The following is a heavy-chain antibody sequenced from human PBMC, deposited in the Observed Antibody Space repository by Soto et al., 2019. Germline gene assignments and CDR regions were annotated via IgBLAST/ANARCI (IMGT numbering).Heavy chain of an antibody. CDR3: ARRPYSYYYGSGSQFDY. V-gene: IGHV4-39*01. Sequence: QLQLQESGPGLVKPSETLSLTCTVSGGSISSTTYHWGWVRQPPGKGLEWIATIYYSGSTYYNPSLKSRVTMSVDPSKTQFSLRLSSVTAADTAVYFCARRPYSYYYGSGSQFDYWGQGTLVTVSS. D-gene: IGHD3-10*01. J-gene: IGHJ4*02. CDR2: IYYSGST. CDR1: GGSISSTTYH.